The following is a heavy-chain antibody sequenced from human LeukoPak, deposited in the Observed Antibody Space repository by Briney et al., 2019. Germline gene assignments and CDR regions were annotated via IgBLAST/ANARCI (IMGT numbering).Heavy chain of an antibody. CDR1: GFPFSVYE. D-gene: IGHD6-19*01. J-gene: IGHJ4*02. V-gene: IGHV3-48*03. CDR3: ALLAVASDFDY. CDR2: IGSSGTPR. Sequence: PGGSLRLSCRVSGFPFSVYEMNWVRQAPGKGLEWVSNIGSSGTPRYYAESVKGRFSISRDNAENSLFLQMNSLRVEDTGIYYCALLAVASDFDYWGQGALVTVSS.